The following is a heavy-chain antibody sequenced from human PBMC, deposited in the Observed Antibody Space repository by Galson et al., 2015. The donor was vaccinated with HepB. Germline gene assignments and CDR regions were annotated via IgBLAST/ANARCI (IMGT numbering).Heavy chain of an antibody. CDR3: TRESYGSYPTDAFDI. D-gene: IGHD5-18*01. CDR2: IGGKGYVGKT. Sequence: SLRLSCAVSGFTFGDYAMCWFRQAPGKGLEWVGFIGGKGYVGKTEYAASVKGRFAISRDDSKSIAYLQMNSLQIEDTAVYYCTRESYGSYPTDAFDIWGRGTMVTVSS. V-gene: IGHV3-49*03. J-gene: IGHJ3*02. CDR1: GFTFGDYA.